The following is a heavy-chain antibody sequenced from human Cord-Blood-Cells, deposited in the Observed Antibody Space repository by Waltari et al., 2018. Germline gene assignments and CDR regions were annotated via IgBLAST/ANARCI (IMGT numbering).Heavy chain of an antibody. CDR3: ARDSEAYCGGDCYDSSFDY. Sequence: QVQLQESGPGLVKPSETLSLTCTVSGYSLSSGSYWGWIRQPPGRGMEWIGSIYHSGSTYYNPSLKSLVTISVDTSKNQFSLKLSSVTAADTAVYYCARDSEAYCGGDCYDSSFDYWGQGTLVTVSS. CDR2: IYHSGST. J-gene: IGHJ4*02. CDR1: GYSLSSGSY. V-gene: IGHV4-38-2*02. D-gene: IGHD2-21*01.